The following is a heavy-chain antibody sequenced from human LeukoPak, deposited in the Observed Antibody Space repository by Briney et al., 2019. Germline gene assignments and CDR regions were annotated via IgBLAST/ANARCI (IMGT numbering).Heavy chain of an antibody. V-gene: IGHV3-48*03. CDR2: ISSSGSTI. Sequence: PAGTLRLSCAASGFTFSSYEMNWVRQAPGNGLEWVSYISSSGSTIYYADSVKGRFTISRDNATNSLYLQMHSLRAEDTAVYYCARAYCGGDCYCDYWGQGTLVTVSA. D-gene: IGHD2-21*02. CDR1: GFTFSSYE. J-gene: IGHJ4*02. CDR3: ARAYCGGDCYCDY.